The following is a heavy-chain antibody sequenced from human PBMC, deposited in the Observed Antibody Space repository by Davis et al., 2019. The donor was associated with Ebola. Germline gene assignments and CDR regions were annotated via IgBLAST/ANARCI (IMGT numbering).Heavy chain of an antibody. Sequence: ASVKVSCKASGGTFSSYTISWVRQAHGQGLEWMGIINPSGGSTSYAQKFQGRVTMTRDTSTSTVYMELSSLRSEDTAVYYCARGRYDSSGLIYWGQGTLVTVSS. CDR3: ARGRYDSSGLIY. V-gene: IGHV1-46*01. CDR1: GGTFSSYT. J-gene: IGHJ4*02. D-gene: IGHD3-22*01. CDR2: INPSGGST.